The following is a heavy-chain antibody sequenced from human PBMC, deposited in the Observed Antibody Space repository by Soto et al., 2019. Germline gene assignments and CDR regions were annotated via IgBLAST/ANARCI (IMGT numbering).Heavy chain of an antibody. CDR2: IKQDGSEK. CDR3: VRDWSTFWGMDV. Sequence: GGSLRLSCAASGFTFSTYWMNWVRQAPGKGWEWVANIKQDGSEKYYVDSVKGRFAISRDNAKDSLFLQMNNLRAEDTAVYYCVRDWSTFWGMDVWGQGTTVTVSS. V-gene: IGHV3-7*01. J-gene: IGHJ6*02. CDR1: GFTFSTYW.